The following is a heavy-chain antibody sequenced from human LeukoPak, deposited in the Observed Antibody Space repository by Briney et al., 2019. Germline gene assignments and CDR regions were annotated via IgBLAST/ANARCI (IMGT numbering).Heavy chain of an antibody. D-gene: IGHD3-10*01. CDR1: GFTFSSYA. J-gene: IGHJ6*04. CDR2: ISGSGGST. CDR3: AKDRSITMVRGVIIVPYYYGMDV. Sequence: GGSLRLSCAASGFTFSSYAMSWVRQATGKGLEWVSAISGSGGSTYYADSVKGRFTISRDNSKNTLYLQMNSLRAEDTAVYYCAKDRSITMVRGVIIVPYYYGMDVWGKGTTVTVSS. V-gene: IGHV3-23*01.